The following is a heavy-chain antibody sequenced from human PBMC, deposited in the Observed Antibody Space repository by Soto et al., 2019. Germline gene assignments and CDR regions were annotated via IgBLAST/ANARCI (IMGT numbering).Heavy chain of an antibody. Sequence: GSLRLSCAASGFTFSSYAMSWVRQAPGKGLEWVSTISGSDWRTYSTDSVKGRFTISRDNSRNTAYLQMNSLRVEDTAVYYCAKGVSQYTPLALFDYWGRGTLVTSPQ. V-gene: IGHV3-23*01. CDR1: GFTFSSYA. CDR3: AKGVSQYTPLALFDY. CDR2: ISGSDWRT. J-gene: IGHJ4*02. D-gene: IGHD5-18*01.